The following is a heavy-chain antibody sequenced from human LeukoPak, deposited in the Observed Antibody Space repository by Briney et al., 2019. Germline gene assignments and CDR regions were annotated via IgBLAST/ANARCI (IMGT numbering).Heavy chain of an antibody. V-gene: IGHV3-13*01. CDR1: GFTFSSYD. CDR3: ARVAFPGTTLFDY. J-gene: IGHJ4*02. D-gene: IGHD1-7*01. CDR2: IGTAGDT. Sequence: PGGSLRLSCAASGFTFSSYDMHWVRQATGKGLVWVSAIGTAGDTYYPGSVKGRFTISRENAKNSLYLQMNSLRAGDTAVYYCARVAFPGTTLFDYWGQGTLVTVSS.